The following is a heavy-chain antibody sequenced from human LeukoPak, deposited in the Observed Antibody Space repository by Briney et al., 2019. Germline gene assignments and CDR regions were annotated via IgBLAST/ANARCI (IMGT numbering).Heavy chain of an antibody. J-gene: IGHJ5*02. Sequence: GGSLRLSCVVSGFTFSSYAKNWVRQAPGSGPEWVSAISGSGDVTYYADSVKGRFTISRDNSKNTLSLHMNSLRAEDTAIYYCAKDRVSRYGAYDCGGSWGQGTLVTVSS. CDR2: ISGSGDVT. D-gene: IGHD5-12*01. CDR1: GFTFSSYA. CDR3: AKDRVSRYGAYDCGGS. V-gene: IGHV3-23*01.